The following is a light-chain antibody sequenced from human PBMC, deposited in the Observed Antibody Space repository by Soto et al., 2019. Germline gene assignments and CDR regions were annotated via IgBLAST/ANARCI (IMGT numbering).Light chain of an antibody. J-gene: IGKJ4*02. CDR1: QSLSSSQ. V-gene: IGKV3-20*01. CDR2: GAS. CDR3: QQYGTSPRT. Sequence: EIVLTQSPGSLSLSPGERATLSCRASQSLSSSQLAWYQQKPGQAPRLLIHGASSRATGIADRFTGSGSGTDFTLTITTLEPEDFAVYYCQQYGTSPRTFGRGTRVDIK.